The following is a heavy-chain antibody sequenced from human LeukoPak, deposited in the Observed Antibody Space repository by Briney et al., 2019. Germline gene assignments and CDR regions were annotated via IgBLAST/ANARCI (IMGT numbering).Heavy chain of an antibody. D-gene: IGHD2-2*01. J-gene: IGHJ4*02. CDR2: IRYDGSNK. CDR1: GFTFSSYG. V-gene: IGHV3-30*02. Sequence: PGGSLRLSCAASGFTFSSYGMHWVRQAPGKGLEWVAFIRYDGSNKYYADSVKGRFTISRDNSKSTLYLQMNSLRAEDTAVYYCAKGGYDLDYYFDYWGQGTLVTVSS. CDR3: AKGGYDLDYYFDY.